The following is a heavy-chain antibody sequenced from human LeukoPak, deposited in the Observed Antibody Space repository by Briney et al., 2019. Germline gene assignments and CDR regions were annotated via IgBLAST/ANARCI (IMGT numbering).Heavy chain of an antibody. CDR1: GFTFSNYN. D-gene: IGHD6-13*01. Sequence: GGSLRLSCAASGFTFSNYNMNWVRQAPGKGLEWVSSCSSSSSYIYYADSVKGRFTISRDNAKNSLYLQMNSLGAEDTAVYYCATGSSWYFEYWGQGTLVTVSS. CDR3: ATGSSWYFEY. V-gene: IGHV3-21*01. CDR2: CSSSSSYI. J-gene: IGHJ4*02.